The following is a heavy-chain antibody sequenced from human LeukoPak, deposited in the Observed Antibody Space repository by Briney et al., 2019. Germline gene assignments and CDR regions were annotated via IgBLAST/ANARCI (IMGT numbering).Heavy chain of an antibody. D-gene: IGHD4-17*01. V-gene: IGHV3-48*01. J-gene: IGHJ4*02. CDR1: GFTFSSYD. CDR3: AKDAYGDYYGTDFDY. Sequence: GGSLRLSCAVSGFTFSSYDVKWVRQAPGKGLEWVSFISSSGSTINYADSVKGRFTISRDNSKNTLYLQMNSLRAEDTAVYYCAKDAYGDYYGTDFDYWGQGTLATVSS. CDR2: ISSSGSTI.